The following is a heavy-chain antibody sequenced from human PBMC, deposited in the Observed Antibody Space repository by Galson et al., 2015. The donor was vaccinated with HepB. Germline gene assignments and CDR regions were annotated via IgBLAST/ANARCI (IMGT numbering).Heavy chain of an antibody. J-gene: IGHJ6*03. CDR3: ARGLKSGKLGFFMDV. Sequence: SLRLSCAASGFTFSDYYMSWIRQASGKGLEWISYGTSSGSTVYHADSVKGRFTISRDNARNSLYLQMNSLRAEDTAVYYCARGLKSGKLGFFMDVWGKGTTVTVSS. CDR2: GTSSGSTV. D-gene: IGHD5-18*01. CDR1: GFTFSDYY. V-gene: IGHV3-11*01.